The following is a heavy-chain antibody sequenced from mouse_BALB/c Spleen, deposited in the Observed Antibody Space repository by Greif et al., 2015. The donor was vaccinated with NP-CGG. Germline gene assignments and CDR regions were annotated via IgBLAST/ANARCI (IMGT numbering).Heavy chain of an antibody. CDR1: GFTFSSFG. Sequence: EVQGVESGGGLVQPGGSRKLSCAASGFTFSSFGMHWVRQAPEKGLEWVAYISSGSSTIYYADTVKGRFTISRDNPKNTLFLQMTSLRSEDTAMYYCARGELGWFAYWGQGTLVTVSA. D-gene: IGHD4-1*01. V-gene: IGHV5-17*02. J-gene: IGHJ3*01. CDR2: ISSGSSTI. CDR3: ARGELGWFAY.